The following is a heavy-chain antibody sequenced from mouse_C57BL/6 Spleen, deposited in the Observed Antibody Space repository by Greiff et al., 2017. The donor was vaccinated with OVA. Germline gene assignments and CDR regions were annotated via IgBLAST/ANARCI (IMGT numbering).Heavy chain of an antibody. J-gene: IGHJ4*01. CDR2: IDPSDSYT. V-gene: IGHV1-59*01. Sequence: VQLQQSGAELVRPGTSVKLSCKASGYTFTSYWMHWVKPRPGQGLEWIGVIDPSDSYTNYNQKFKGKATLTVDTSSSTAYMQLSSLTSEDSAVYYCARWRYYYGSSLYAMDYWGQGTSVTVSS. CDR1: GYTFTSYW. CDR3: ARWRYYYGSSLYAMDY. D-gene: IGHD1-1*01.